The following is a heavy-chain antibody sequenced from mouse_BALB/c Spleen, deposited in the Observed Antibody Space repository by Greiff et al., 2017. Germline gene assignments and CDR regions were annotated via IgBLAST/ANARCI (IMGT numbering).Heavy chain of an antibody. CDR2: ISSGGST. J-gene: IGHJ4*01. V-gene: IGHV5-6-5*01. CDR1: GFTFSSYA. CDR3: ARQGNRYDDAMDY. Sequence: DVHLVESGGGLVKPGGSLKLSCAASGFTFSSYAMSWVRQTPEKRLEWVASISSGGSTYYPDSVKGRFTISRDNARNILYLQMSSLRSEDTAMYYCARQGNRYDDAMDYWGQGTSVTVSS. D-gene: IGHD2-14*01.